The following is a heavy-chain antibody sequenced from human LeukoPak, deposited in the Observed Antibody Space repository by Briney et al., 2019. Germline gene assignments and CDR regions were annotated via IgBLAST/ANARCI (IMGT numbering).Heavy chain of an antibody. CDR3: ARDKNNWGRDHAFDI. CDR1: GFTFSSYE. J-gene: IGHJ3*02. D-gene: IGHD7-27*01. V-gene: IGHV3-48*03. Sequence: PGGSLRLSCAASGFTFSSYEMNWVRQAPGKGLEWVSYISSSGSTIYYADSVKGRFTISRDNAKNSLYLQMNSLRAEDTAVYYCARDKNNWGRDHAFDIWGQGTMVTVSS. CDR2: ISSSGSTI.